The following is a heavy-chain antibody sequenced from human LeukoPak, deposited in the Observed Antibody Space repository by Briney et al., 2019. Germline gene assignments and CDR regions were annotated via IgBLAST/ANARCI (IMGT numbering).Heavy chain of an antibody. Sequence: QSGGSLRLSCVVSGFTFSSYAMSWVRQAPGKGLEWVSGISGSGGGTYYADSVKGRFTITRDNSKNTLYLQLNSLRVEDTAVYYCATFSNWYYWGQGTLVTVSS. CDR2: ISGSGGGT. CDR1: GFTFSSYA. J-gene: IGHJ4*02. CDR3: ATFSNWYY. V-gene: IGHV3-23*01. D-gene: IGHD1-1*01.